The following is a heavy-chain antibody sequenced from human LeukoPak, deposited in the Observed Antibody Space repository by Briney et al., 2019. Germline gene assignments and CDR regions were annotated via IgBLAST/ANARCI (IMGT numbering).Heavy chain of an antibody. CDR3: ARLYDSSGYGAFDI. CDR1: GFTVSSNY. CDR2: IYSGGST. J-gene: IGHJ3*02. V-gene: IGHV3-66*01. D-gene: IGHD3-22*01. Sequence: GGSLRLSCAASGFTVSSNYMSWVRQAPGKGLEWVSVIYSGGSTYYADSVKGRFTISRDNSKNTLYLQMNSLRAEDTAVYYCARLYDSSGYGAFDIWGQGTMVTVSS.